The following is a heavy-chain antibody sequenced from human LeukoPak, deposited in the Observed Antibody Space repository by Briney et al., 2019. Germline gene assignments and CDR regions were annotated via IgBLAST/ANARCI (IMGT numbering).Heavy chain of an antibody. CDR1: EFTFSAHW. CDR2: IDNDGTNT. D-gene: IGHD6-6*01. J-gene: IGHJ5*02. CDR3: VRDRPHNCFDP. Sequence: PGGSLRLSCAASEFTFSAHWMHWVRQVPGKGLVYIAYIDNDGTNTNYADSVKGRFTISRDNAKNTLYLQMNSLRVEDTAVYYCVRDRPHNCFDPWGQGTLVTVSP. V-gene: IGHV3-74*01.